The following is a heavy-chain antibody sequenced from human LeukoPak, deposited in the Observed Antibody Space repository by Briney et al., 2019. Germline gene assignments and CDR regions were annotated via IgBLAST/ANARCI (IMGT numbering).Heavy chain of an antibody. V-gene: IGHV3-33*06. J-gene: IGHJ4*02. Sequence: GGSLRLSCAASGFTFSSYGMHWVRQAPGKGLGWVAVIWFDGKSKYYADSVKGRFTISRDNSKNTLYLQMNSLRAEDTAVYYCAKDYSNYDMPDYWGQGTLVTVSS. CDR3: AKDYSNYDMPDY. CDR1: GFTFSSYG. CDR2: IWFDGKSK. D-gene: IGHD4-11*01.